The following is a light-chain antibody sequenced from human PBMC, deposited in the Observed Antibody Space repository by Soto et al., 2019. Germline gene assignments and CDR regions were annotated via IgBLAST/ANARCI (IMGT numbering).Light chain of an antibody. CDR3: QQLNRYPLT. J-gene: IGKJ4*01. CDR2: AAS. CDR1: QGISSY. Sequence: IQLTQSPSSLSASVGDRVTITCRASQGISSYLAWYQQKPGKAPKLLIYAASTLQSGVPSRFSGSGSGTDFTLTISSLQPEDCATYYCQQLNRYPLTFGGGTKVEIK. V-gene: IGKV1-9*01.